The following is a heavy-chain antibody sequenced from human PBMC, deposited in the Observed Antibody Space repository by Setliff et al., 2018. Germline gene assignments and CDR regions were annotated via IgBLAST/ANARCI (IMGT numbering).Heavy chain of an antibody. D-gene: IGHD4-17*01. CDR3: ARDSTVTTGYYYYYMDV. CDR2: MNPNSGNT. V-gene: IGHV1-8*01. CDR1: GYTFTSYD. J-gene: IGHJ6*03. Sequence: ASVKVSCKASGYTFTSYDINWVRQAPGQGLEWMGWMNPNSGNTGFAQNFQGRVTMTRNTSISTAYMELSALRSDDTAVYYCARDSTVTTGYYYYYMDVWGKGTTVTVSS.